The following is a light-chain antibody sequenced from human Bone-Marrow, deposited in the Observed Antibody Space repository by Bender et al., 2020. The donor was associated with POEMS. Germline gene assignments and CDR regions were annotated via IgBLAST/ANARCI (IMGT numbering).Light chain of an antibody. CDR1: SSDVGSYNL. J-gene: IGLJ3*02. V-gene: IGLV2-23*01. CDR2: EDN. CDR3: CSYADNSVWV. Sequence: QSDLTQPASVSGSPGQSITISYTGTSSDVGSYNLVSWFQQHPGKAPKLMIYEDNKRPSVVSHRFSGSKSGNTASLTISGLQAEDEADYYCCSYADNSVWVFGGGTKLTVL.